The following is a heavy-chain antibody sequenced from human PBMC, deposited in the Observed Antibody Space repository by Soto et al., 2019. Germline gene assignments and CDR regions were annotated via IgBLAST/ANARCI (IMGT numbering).Heavy chain of an antibody. Sequence: QVQLQESGPGLVKPSETLSLTCTVSGGSISTYYWSWIRQPPGKGLEWIGYIYYNGSTNYNPSLKSRVTISVDTSSNQFSLKLSSVTTADTAVYYCARGRYCSGGTCYELGCECWGQGSLVLVSS. CDR2: IYYNGST. V-gene: IGHV4-59*01. D-gene: IGHD2-15*01. CDR3: ARGRYCSGGTCYELGCEC. J-gene: IGHJ4*02. CDR1: GGSISTYY.